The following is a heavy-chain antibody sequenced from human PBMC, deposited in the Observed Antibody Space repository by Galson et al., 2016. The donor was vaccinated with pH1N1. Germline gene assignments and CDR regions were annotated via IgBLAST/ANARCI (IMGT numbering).Heavy chain of an antibody. J-gene: IGHJ4*02. CDR1: GGSISSSNW. V-gene: IGHV4-4*02. D-gene: IGHD3-22*01. CDR3: ATSLEYDNNGYVDY. CDR2: IYHSGST. Sequence: LSLTCAVSGGSISSSNWWSWVRQPPGKGLEWIGEIYHSGSTNYNPSLMSRVTISVDKSKNQFSLKLSSVTAADTAVYYCATSLEYDNNGYVDYWGQGTLVTVSS.